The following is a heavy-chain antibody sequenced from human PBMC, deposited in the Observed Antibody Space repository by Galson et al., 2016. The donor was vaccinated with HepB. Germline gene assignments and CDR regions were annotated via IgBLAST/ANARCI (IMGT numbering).Heavy chain of an antibody. CDR2: ISYDGSYK. V-gene: IGHV3-30*04. CDR1: GFTLSSYA. CDR3: ARDYTTPDYYDFWRGYTTALDY. J-gene: IGHJ4*02. Sequence: SLRLSCAASGFTLSSYAMHWVRQAPGKGLEWVAVISYDGSYKYYADSVKGRFTISRDNSKNTLYLQMNSLRAEDTAVFYCARDYTTPDYYDFWRGYTTALDYWGLGTLVTVSS. D-gene: IGHD3-3*01.